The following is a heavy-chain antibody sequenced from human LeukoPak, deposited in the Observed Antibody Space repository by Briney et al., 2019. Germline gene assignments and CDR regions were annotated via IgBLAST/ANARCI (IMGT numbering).Heavy chain of an antibody. J-gene: IGHJ6*03. Sequence: ASVKVSCKASGYTFTSYDINWVRQATGQGVEWMGWMYPNSGNTGYAQKFQGRVTMTRNTSISTAYMELSSLRSEDTAVYYCARGKWYSSSSDYYYYYMDVWGKGTTVTVSS. CDR1: GYTFTSYD. V-gene: IGHV1-8*01. D-gene: IGHD6-6*01. CDR2: MYPNSGNT. CDR3: ARGKWYSSSSDYYYYYMDV.